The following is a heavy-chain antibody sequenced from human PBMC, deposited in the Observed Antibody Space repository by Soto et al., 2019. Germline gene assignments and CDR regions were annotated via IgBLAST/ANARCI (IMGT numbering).Heavy chain of an antibody. CDR3: ARGTGTSWFDS. V-gene: IGHV1-2*02. J-gene: IGHJ5*01. Sequence: GASVKVSCKASGYTFTANYIHWVRQAPGQGLEWMGWINSNSGDTKYAQNLQGRVTLTRDTSISTVYMDLSWLMSDDTAVYYCARGTGTSWFDSWGQGTLVTVSS. CDR2: INSNSGDT. CDR1: GYTFTANY. D-gene: IGHD1-7*01.